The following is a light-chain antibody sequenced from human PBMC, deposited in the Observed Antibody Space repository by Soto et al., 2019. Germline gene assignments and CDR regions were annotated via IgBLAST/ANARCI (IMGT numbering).Light chain of an antibody. V-gene: IGLV1-40*01. J-gene: IGLJ2*01. CDR2: GNT. CDR3: QSSDSLSVVV. CDR1: SSSIGAGYD. Sequence: QSVLTQPPSVSGAPGQRVTISCTGSSSSIGAGYDVHWYQQLPGTAPKLLIYGNTNRPSGVPDRFSGSKSGTSASLAITGLQAEDEADYSCQSSDSLSVVVFGGGTKLTVL.